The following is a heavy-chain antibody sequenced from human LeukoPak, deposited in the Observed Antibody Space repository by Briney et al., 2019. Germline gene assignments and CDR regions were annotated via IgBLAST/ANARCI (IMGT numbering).Heavy chain of an antibody. V-gene: IGHV4-59*01. CDR3: ARDSLVRGVSYGMDV. Sequence: PETLSLTCTVSGGSISSYYWSWIRQPPGKGLEWIGYIYYSGSTNYNPSLKSRVTISVDTSKNQFSLKLSSVTAADTAVYYCARDSLVRGVSYGMDVWGKGTTVTVSS. CDR2: IYYSGST. CDR1: GGSISSYY. J-gene: IGHJ6*04. D-gene: IGHD3-10*01.